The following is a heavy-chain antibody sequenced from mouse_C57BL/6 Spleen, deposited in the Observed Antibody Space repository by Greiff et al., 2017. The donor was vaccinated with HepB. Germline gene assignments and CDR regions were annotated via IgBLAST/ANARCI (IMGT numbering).Heavy chain of an antibody. Sequence: EVMLVESGGGLVKPGGSLKLSCAASGFTFSSYAMSWVRQTPEKRLEWVATISDGGSYTYYPDNVKGRFTISRDNAKNNLYLQMSHLKSEDTATYYCARGLPDYYAMDYWGQGTSVTVSS. CDR2: ISDGGSYT. CDR3: ARGLPDYYAMDY. J-gene: IGHJ4*01. CDR1: GFTFSSYA. V-gene: IGHV5-4*03.